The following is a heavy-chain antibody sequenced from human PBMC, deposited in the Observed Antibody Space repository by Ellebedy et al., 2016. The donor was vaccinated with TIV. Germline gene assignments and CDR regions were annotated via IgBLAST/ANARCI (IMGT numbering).Heavy chain of an antibody. D-gene: IGHD3-16*01. Sequence: AASVKVSCKASGGTFSSYAISWVRQAPGQGLEWMGRIIPILGIPNYAQKFQGRVTINADKSTSTAYMELNSLSSEDTAVYYCARDMAIYDMVAIDIWGQGTMVTVSS. CDR3: ARDMAIYDMVAIDI. V-gene: IGHV1-69*04. CDR2: IIPILGIP. J-gene: IGHJ3*02. CDR1: GGTFSSYA.